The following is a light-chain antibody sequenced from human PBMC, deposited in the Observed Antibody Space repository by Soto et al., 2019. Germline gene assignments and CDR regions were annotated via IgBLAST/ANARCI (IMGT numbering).Light chain of an antibody. Sequence: DIQMTQSPSTLSASIGDRVIITCRASQSISSRLAWYQQKPGKAPKLLIYDASSLESGVPSRFSGSGSGTEFTLTISSLQPDDFATYYCQQYNTYWTFGQGTKVDIK. CDR1: QSISSR. CDR3: QQYNTYWT. V-gene: IGKV1-5*01. CDR2: DAS. J-gene: IGKJ1*01.